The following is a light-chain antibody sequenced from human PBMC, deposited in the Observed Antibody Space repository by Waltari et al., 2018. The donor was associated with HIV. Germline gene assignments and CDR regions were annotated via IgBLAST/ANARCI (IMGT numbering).Light chain of an antibody. Sequence: QSALTQPPSASGSPGQSVTIPCTGASSDIGSYNFVSWYQQRPGQAPGLILYEVNKRPSGVPDRFSGAKSGNVASLTVSGLRDDDEADYFCSSFGGGDNRVVFGGGTKLTVL. CDR1: SSDIGSYNF. CDR3: SSFGGGDNRVV. V-gene: IGLV2-8*01. J-gene: IGLJ2*01. CDR2: EVN.